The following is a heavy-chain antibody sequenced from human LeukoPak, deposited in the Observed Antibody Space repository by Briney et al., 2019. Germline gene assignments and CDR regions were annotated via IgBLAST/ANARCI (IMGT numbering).Heavy chain of an antibody. CDR2: ISSSSSYI. CDR1: GFTFSSYS. Sequence: GGSLRLSCAASGFTFSSYSMNWVRQAPGKGLEWVSSISSSSSYIYYADSVKGRFTISRDNAKNSLYPQMNSLRAEDTAVYYCARDLGPEPSFDYWGQGTLVTVSS. J-gene: IGHJ4*02. V-gene: IGHV3-21*01. CDR3: ARDLGPEPSFDY.